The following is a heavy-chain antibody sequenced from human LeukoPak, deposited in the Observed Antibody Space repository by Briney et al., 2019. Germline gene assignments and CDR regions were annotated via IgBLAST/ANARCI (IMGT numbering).Heavy chain of an antibody. J-gene: IGHJ4*02. D-gene: IGHD5-24*01. CDR1: GFTFSSYA. CDR3: ARDRGWLQYIDY. Sequence: GGSLRLSCAASGFTFSSYAMSWVRQAPGKGLEWVSSINWNGGNTAYADSVKGRFTISRDTAKDSLYLQLNSLRAEDTALYYCARDRGWLQYIDYWGQGTLVTVSS. V-gene: IGHV3-20*04. CDR2: INWNGGNT.